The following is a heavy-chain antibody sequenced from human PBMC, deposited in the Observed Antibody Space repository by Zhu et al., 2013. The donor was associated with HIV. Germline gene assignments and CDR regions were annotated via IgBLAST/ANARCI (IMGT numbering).Heavy chain of an antibody. J-gene: IGHJ6*03. CDR2: MNPNSGNT. V-gene: IGHV1-8*03. Sequence: QVQLVQSGAEVKKPGASVKVSCKASGYTFTGYYMHWVRQAPGQGLEWMGWMNPNSGNTGYAQKFQGRVTITRNTSISTAYMELSSLRSDDTAVYYCVRGPGYCSSTSCSDFYYYMDVWGKGTTVTV. CDR3: VRGPGYCSSTSCSDFYYYMDV. CDR1: GYTFTGYY. D-gene: IGHD2-2*01.